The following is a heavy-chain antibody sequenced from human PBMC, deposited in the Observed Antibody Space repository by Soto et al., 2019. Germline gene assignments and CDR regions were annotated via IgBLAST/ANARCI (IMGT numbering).Heavy chain of an antibody. CDR1: GFTFSSYN. J-gene: IGHJ4*02. D-gene: IGHD2-2*01. Sequence: EVQLVESGEGLVQPGGSLRLSCAASGFTFSSYNIHWIRQAPGKGLEFVSAISRSGDRTYYADSVKGRFTITRDKSRNRVWLQMGSLRAEDMAVYYCARARGSSDQCYYFDYWGRGALVSVSS. CDR2: ISRSGDRT. V-gene: IGHV3-64*02. CDR3: ARARGSSDQCYYFDY.